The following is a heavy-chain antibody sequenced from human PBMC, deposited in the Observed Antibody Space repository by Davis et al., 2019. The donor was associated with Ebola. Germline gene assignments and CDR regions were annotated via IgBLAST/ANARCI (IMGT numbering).Heavy chain of an antibody. Sequence: SETLSLTCTLPGGSISSSSYYWGWIRQPPGKGLAWIGSLYYSGSTYYNPSLKRRVTISVDTSKNQSSLKLSSVTAADTAVYYCAGLPYYYDGMDVWGQGTTVTVSS. CDR2: LYYSGST. J-gene: IGHJ6*02. CDR1: GGSISSSSYY. V-gene: IGHV4-39*01. CDR3: AGLPYYYDGMDV.